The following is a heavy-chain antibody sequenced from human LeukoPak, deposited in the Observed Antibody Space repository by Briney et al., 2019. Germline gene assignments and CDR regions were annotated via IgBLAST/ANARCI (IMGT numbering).Heavy chain of an antibody. D-gene: IGHD2-2*01. Sequence: GGSLRLSCAASEFTFSSHSMNWVRQAPGKGLEWVSSISRSGGSIYYADSLKGRFTISRDNAKNSLYLQMISLRAEDTAVYFCARSLKVSAALDVFDIWGQGTMVTASS. CDR3: ARSLKVSAALDVFDI. CDR1: EFTFSSHS. CDR2: ISRSGGSI. V-gene: IGHV3-21*01. J-gene: IGHJ3*02.